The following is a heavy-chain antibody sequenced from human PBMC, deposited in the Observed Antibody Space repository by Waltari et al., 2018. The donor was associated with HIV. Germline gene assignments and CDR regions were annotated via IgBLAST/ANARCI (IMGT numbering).Heavy chain of an antibody. CDR2: IYHSGST. D-gene: IGHD5-12*01. CDR1: GYSISSGYY. CDR3: ARVRVATIMIRGFQPNWFDP. Sequence: QVQLQESGPGLVKPSETLSLTCAVSGYSISSGYYWGWIRQPPGKGLEWIGSIYHSGSTYYNPSLKSRVTISVDTSKNQFSLKLSSVTAADTAVYYCARVRVATIMIRGFQPNWFDPWGQGTLVTVSS. V-gene: IGHV4-38-2*01. J-gene: IGHJ5*02.